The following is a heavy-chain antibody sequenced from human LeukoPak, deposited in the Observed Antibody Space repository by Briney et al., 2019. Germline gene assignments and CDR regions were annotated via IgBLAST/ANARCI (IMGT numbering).Heavy chain of an antibody. CDR1: GGTFSSYA. CDR2: IIPIFGTA. Sequence: SVKVSCKASGGTFSSYAISWVRQAPGQGLEWMGGIIPIFGTANYAQKFQGRVTITADESTSTAYMELSSLRSEDTAVYYCATKHYDILTGYIETYYYYGMDVWGQGTTVTVSS. CDR3: ATKHYDILTGYIETYYYYGMDV. V-gene: IGHV1-69*13. J-gene: IGHJ6*02. D-gene: IGHD3-9*01.